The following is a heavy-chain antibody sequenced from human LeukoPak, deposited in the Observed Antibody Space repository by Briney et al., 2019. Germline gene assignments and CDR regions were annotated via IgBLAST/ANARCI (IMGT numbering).Heavy chain of an antibody. D-gene: IGHD3-22*01. CDR2: IKQDGSEK. CDR1: GFTFSSYW. Sequence: GGSLRLSCAASGFTFSSYWMSWVRQAPGKGLEWVANIKQDGSEKYYVDPVKGRFTISRDNAKNSLYLQMNSLRAEDTAVYYCARAEGCSGGSCDYYDSSGNTYYFDYWGQGTLVTVSS. CDR3: ARAEGCSGGSCDYYDSSGNTYYFDY. J-gene: IGHJ4*02. V-gene: IGHV3-7*01.